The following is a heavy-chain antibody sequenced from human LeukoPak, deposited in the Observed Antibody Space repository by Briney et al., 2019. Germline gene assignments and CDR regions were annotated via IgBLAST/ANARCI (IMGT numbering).Heavy chain of an antibody. Sequence: SVKVSCKGSAGTFSSYAISWVRQGPGQGLEWKWVFSPSFSTANYAQKFQGRVTIITDEATGTAYMELSSLRSEDTAVYYCALVVTAAGDYWGQGTLVTVSS. CDR3: ALVVTAAGDY. D-gene: IGHD6-13*01. V-gene: IGHV1-69*05. CDR2: FSPSFSTA. J-gene: IGHJ4*02. CDR1: AGTFSSYA.